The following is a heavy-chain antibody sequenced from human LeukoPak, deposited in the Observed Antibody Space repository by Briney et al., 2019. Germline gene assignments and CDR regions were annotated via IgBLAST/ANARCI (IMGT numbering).Heavy chain of an antibody. CDR2: ISGSGGST. D-gene: IGHD3-16*01. CDR3: ANKGRWGGFTDY. V-gene: IGHV3-23*01. J-gene: IGHJ4*02. CDR1: GFTFNSYA. Sequence: GGSLRLSCAASGFTFNSYAMSWVRQAPGKGLDWVSGISGSGGSTYYADSVKGRFTISRDNSKNTPYLQMNSLRAEDTAVYYCANKGRWGGFTDYWGQGTLVTVSS.